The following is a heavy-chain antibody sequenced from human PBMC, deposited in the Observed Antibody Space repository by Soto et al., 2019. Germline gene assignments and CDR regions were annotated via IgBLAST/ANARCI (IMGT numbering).Heavy chain of an antibody. CDR3: ARASHYYGSGSHHDY. CDR2: IFSNDEK. D-gene: IGHD3-10*01. Sequence: SGPTLVNPTETLTLTCTVSGFSLSNARMGVSWIRQPPGKALEWLAHIFSNDEKSYSTSLKSRLTISKDTSKSQVVLTMINMDPVDTATYYCARASHYYGSGSHHDYWGQGTLVTVSS. J-gene: IGHJ4*02. V-gene: IGHV2-26*01. CDR1: GFSLSNARMG.